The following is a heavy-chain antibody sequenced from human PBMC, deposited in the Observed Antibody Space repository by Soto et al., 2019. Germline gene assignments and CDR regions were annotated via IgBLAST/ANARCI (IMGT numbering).Heavy chain of an antibody. J-gene: IGHJ6*02. V-gene: IGHV4-4*07. Sequence: QVRLQGSGPGLVKPSETLSLTCTVSGGSISPYFWSWIRQPAGKGLEWIGRVYYSGSTNYAPSLTGRVTMSVDTSKDQRSLRMRSVTAADTAVYYCAREGGYFDSSGSGVYHYYGVDVWGQGTTVIVSS. CDR3: AREGGYFDSSGSGVYHYYGVDV. CDR2: VYYSGST. D-gene: IGHD3-22*01. CDR1: GGSISPYF.